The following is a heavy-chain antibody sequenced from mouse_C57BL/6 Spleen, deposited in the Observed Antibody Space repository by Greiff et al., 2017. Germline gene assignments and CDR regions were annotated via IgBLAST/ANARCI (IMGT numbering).Heavy chain of an antibody. Sequence: QVHVKQPGAELVKPGASVKLSCKASGYTFTSYWMQWVKQRPGQGLEWIGEIDPSDSYTNYNQKFKGKATLTVDTSSSTAYMQLSSLTSEDSAVYYCARRATIVTPYYAMDYWGQGTSVTVSS. D-gene: IGHD2-5*01. J-gene: IGHJ4*01. CDR3: ARRATIVTPYYAMDY. CDR2: IDPSDSYT. V-gene: IGHV1-50*01. CDR1: GYTFTSYW.